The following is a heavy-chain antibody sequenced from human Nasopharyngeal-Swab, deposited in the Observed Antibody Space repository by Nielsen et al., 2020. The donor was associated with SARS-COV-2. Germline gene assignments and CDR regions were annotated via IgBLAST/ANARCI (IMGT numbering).Heavy chain of an antibody. CDR2: INAGNGNT. J-gene: IGHJ4*02. V-gene: IGHV1-3*01. D-gene: IGHD1-26*01. CDR1: GSTFTSYA. Sequence: ASVKVSCKASGSTFTSYAMHWVRQAPGQRLEWMGWINAGNGNTKYSQKFQGRVTMTEDTSTDTAYMELSSLTSEDTAVYYCTTVAGSYGRFDYWGQGTLVTVSS. CDR3: TTVAGSYGRFDY.